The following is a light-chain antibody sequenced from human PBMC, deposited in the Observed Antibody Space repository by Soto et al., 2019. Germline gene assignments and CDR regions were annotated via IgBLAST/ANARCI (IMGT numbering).Light chain of an antibody. CDR1: QSVSSNY. CDR3: QQYGGSPAT. V-gene: IGKV3-20*01. Sequence: DIVLTQSPGTLSVSPGERATLSCRASQSVSSNYLAWYQQKPGQAPRLLIYGASSTATGVPDRFSASGSGTDFTLTISRLEPEDFAVYYCQQYGGSPATFGGGTKVEI. CDR2: GAS. J-gene: IGKJ4*01.